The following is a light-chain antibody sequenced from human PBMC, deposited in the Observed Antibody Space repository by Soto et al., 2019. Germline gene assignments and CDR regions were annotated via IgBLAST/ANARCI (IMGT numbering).Light chain of an antibody. CDR2: SDN. Sequence: QLVLTQPPSTSGTPGQRVPMSCSGSNSNIGSNTVYWYQQLPGTAPKLLIHSDNQRPSGVPDRFSASKSGTSASLAISGLQSEDEADYYCAAWDDSRSGLVVFGGGTKVTVL. V-gene: IGLV1-44*01. J-gene: IGLJ2*01. CDR1: NSNIGSNT. CDR3: AAWDDSRSGLVV.